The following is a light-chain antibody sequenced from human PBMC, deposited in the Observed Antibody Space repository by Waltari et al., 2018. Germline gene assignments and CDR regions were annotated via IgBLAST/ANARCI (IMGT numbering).Light chain of an antibody. V-gene: IGLV3-25*03. Sequence: SYELTQPPSVSVSPGQTARITCSGDALPKQYAYWYQQKPGQAPVLVIYKDSERPSGIPGRFSGSSSGTTVTLTISGVQAEDEADYYCQSADSMPTHEVFGGGTKLTVL. CDR3: QSADSMPTHEV. CDR1: ALPKQY. CDR2: KDS. J-gene: IGLJ3*02.